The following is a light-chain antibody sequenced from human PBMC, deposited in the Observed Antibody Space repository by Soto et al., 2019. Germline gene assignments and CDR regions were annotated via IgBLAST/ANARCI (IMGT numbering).Light chain of an antibody. J-gene: IGKJ1*01. CDR2: KAS. V-gene: IGKV1-5*03. CDR1: QSISSW. CDR3: QHWTDYSWT. Sequence: DIQMTQSPSTLSASVGDRVTITCRASQSISSWLAWYQQKPGKAPKLLIYKASILESGVPSRFSGSGSGTEFTLTIRSLQPDDFATYYCQHWTDYSWTFGQGTKVEVK.